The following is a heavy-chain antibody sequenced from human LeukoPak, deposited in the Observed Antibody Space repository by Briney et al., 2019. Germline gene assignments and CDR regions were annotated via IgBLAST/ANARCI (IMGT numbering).Heavy chain of an antibody. CDR1: GFTFSSYA. D-gene: IGHD2/OR15-2a*01. J-gene: IGHJ6*03. Sequence: GGSLRLSCAASGFTFSSYAMGWVRQAPGEGLEWVSSISGSGGSTYYADSVKGRFTISRGNSKNTLYLQMNSLRAEDTAVYYCAKSKADVNYYYYYYMDVWGKGTTVTVSS. V-gene: IGHV3-23*01. CDR3: AKSKADVNYYYYYYMDV. CDR2: ISGSGGST.